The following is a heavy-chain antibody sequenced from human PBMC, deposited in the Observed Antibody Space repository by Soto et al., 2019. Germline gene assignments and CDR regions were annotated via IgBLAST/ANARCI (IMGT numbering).Heavy chain of an antibody. Sequence: GASVKVSCKASGYTFTGYYMHWVRQAPGQGLEWMGWINPNSGGTNYAQKFQGWVTMTRDTSISTAYMELSRLRSDDTAVYYCARAASLVVVAAMNYWGQGTLVTVSS. CDR3: ARAASLVVVAAMNY. V-gene: IGHV1-2*04. CDR1: GYTFTGYY. CDR2: INPNSGGT. D-gene: IGHD2-15*01. J-gene: IGHJ4*02.